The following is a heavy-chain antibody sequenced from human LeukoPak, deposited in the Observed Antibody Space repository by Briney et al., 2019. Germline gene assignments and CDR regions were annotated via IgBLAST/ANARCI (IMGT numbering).Heavy chain of an antibody. Sequence: PGRSLRLSCAASGFTFSSYGMHWVRQAPGKGLEWVAVISYDGSNKYYADSVKGRFTISRDNSKNTLYLQMNSPRAEDTAVYYCAKDHSSSTGYFQHWGQGTLVTVSS. CDR1: GFTFSSYG. CDR2: ISYDGSNK. D-gene: IGHD6-13*01. CDR3: AKDHSSSTGYFQH. V-gene: IGHV3-30*18. J-gene: IGHJ1*01.